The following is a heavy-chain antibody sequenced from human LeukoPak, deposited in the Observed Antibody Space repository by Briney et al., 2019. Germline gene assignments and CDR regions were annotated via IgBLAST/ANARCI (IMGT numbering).Heavy chain of an antibody. CDR1: GGSISSSSYY. Sequence: SETLSLTCTVSGGSISSSSYYWGWIRQPPGKGLEWIGSIYYSGSTSYNPSLKSRVTIFVDMSKNQFSLKLNSVTAADTAVYYCARHLYGSGWFGWFDPWGQGTLVTVSS. J-gene: IGHJ5*02. D-gene: IGHD6-19*01. CDR3: ARHLYGSGWFGWFDP. V-gene: IGHV4-39*01. CDR2: IYYSGST.